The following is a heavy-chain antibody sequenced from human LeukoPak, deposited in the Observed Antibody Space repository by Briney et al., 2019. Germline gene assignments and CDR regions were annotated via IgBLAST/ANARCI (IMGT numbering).Heavy chain of an antibody. CDR2: IYYSGST. CDR3: ARRPFGDFWSGYYYYYYYYMDV. CDR1: GGSISSSSYY. V-gene: IGHV4-39*01. D-gene: IGHD3-3*01. J-gene: IGHJ6*03. Sequence: SETLSLTCTVSGGSISSSSYYWGWIRQPPGKGLEWIGSIYYSGSTYYNPSLKSRVTISVDTSKNQFSLKLSSVTAAATAVYFWARRPFGDFWSGYYYYYYYYMDVWGKGTTVTVSS.